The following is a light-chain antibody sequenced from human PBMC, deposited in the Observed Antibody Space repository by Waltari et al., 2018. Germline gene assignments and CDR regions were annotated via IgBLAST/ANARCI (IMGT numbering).Light chain of an antibody. J-gene: IGLJ3*02. CDR3: AVWNDRVNGGV. Sequence: QSVLTQPPSAFGTPGQRVTTSCSGRSSNTGSNGVAGSPQPPGTAPNLLIYSNHQRAAGVPGGCSGSKSDLSACLASGKVQSDDEADYYWAVWNDRVNGGVFGGGTKLTVL. CDR1: SSNTGSNG. CDR2: SNH. V-gene: IGLV1-44*01.